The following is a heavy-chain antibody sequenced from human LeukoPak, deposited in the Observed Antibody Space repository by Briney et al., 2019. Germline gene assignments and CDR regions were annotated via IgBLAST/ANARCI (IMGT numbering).Heavy chain of an antibody. Sequence: GGSLRLSCAASGFTFSSYAMSWVRQAPGKGLEWVSSISSSSSYIYYADSVKGRFTISRDNAKNSLYLQMNSLRAEDTAVYYCARLWFGELYYAFDIRGQGTMVTVSS. J-gene: IGHJ3*02. CDR1: GFTFSSYA. CDR3: ARLWFGELYYAFDI. V-gene: IGHV3-21*01. CDR2: ISSSSSYI. D-gene: IGHD3-10*01.